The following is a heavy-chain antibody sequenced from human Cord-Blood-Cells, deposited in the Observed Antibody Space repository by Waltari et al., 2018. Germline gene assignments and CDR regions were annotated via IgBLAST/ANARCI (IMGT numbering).Heavy chain of an antibody. D-gene: IGHD6-13*01. CDR1: GYTFTGYY. CDR3: ARSGVQLADAFDI. CDR2: INPNSGGT. V-gene: IGHV1-2*04. J-gene: IGHJ3*02. Sequence: QVQLVQSGAEVKKPGASVKVSCKASGYTFTGYYMHWVRQAPGQGLEWMGWINPNSGGTNYAQEFQGWVTMTRDTSISTAYMELSRLRSDDTAVYYCARSGVQLADAFDIWGQGTMVTVSS.